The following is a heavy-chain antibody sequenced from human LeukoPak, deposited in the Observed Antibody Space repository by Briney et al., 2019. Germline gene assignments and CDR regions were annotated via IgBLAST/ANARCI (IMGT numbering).Heavy chain of an antibody. CDR1: GGSFSGYY. D-gene: IGHD3-22*01. CDR3: ARGGYYDSSGHDY. V-gene: IGHV4-34*01. J-gene: IGHJ4*02. CDR2: IYHSGST. Sequence: SETLSLTCAVYGGSFSGYYWSWIRQPPGKGLEWIGEIYHSGSTNYNPSLKSRVTISVDKSKNQFSLKLSSVTAADTAVYYCARGGYYDSSGHDYWGQGTLVTVSS.